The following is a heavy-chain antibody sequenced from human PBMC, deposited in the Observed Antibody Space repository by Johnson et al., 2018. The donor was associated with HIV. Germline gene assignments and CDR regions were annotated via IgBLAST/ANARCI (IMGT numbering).Heavy chain of an antibody. CDR3: AKDPPGVDDIHAFDI. V-gene: IGHV3-66*02. Sequence: VQLVESGGGVVQPGRSLRLSCAASGITVGTNYMSWVRQAPGKGLEWVSVIFSVGDVYYADSVKGRFTISRDNSKNTLFLQMDSLRADDTAVYYCAKDPPGVDDIHAFDIWGQGTMVTVSS. D-gene: IGHD3-9*01. CDR2: IFSVGDV. CDR1: GITVGTNY. J-gene: IGHJ3*02.